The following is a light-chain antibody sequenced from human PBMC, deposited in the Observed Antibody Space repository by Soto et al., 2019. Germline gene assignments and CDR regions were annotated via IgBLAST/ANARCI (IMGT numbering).Light chain of an antibody. CDR1: SXXVGGYNY. V-gene: IGLV2-14*01. CDR2: DVS. CDR3: SSYTSSSTLV. J-gene: IGLJ2*01. Sequence: QSALXXXXXXSGXXXXXITISXXXTSXXVGGYNYVSWYQQHPGKAPKFMIYDVSNRPSGVSNRFSGSKSGNTASLTTSGLQAEDEADYYCSSYTSSSTLVFGGGTKLTVL.